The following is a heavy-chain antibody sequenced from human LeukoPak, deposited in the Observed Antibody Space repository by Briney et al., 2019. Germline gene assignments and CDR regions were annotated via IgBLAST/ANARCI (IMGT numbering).Heavy chain of an antibody. J-gene: IGHJ3*01. CDR1: GFTFIGYG. CDR2: ISYDGNNQ. V-gene: IGHV3-30*18. Sequence: PGGSLRLSCEASGFTFIGYGMHWVRQDPGKGLEWVAGISYDGNNQYYTDPVKGRFTISRDNSKNTLYLQMNSLRPEDTAVYYCAKPRGGDSWAFDFWGQGTMVTVSS. CDR3: AKPRGGDSWAFDF. D-gene: IGHD2-21*02.